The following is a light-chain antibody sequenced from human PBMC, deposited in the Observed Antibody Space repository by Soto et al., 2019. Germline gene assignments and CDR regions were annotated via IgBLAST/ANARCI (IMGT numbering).Light chain of an antibody. CDR1: QSVSSY. J-gene: IGKJ5*01. Sequence: EIVLTQSPGTLSLSPGERATLSCRASQSVSSYLAWYQQKPGQAPRLLIYGASSRATGIPDRFSGSGSGTDFTLTISRVAPEDFAVYYCQQYVSLPITFGQGTRLEIK. V-gene: IGKV3-20*01. CDR3: QQYVSLPIT. CDR2: GAS.